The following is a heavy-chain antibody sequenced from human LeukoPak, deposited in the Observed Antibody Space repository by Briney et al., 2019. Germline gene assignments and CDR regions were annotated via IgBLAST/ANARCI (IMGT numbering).Heavy chain of an antibody. CDR1: GDSVSSNSAA. D-gene: IGHD4-23*01. V-gene: IGHV6-1*01. CDR3: AREEDYGGHSAEFDY. Sequence: SQTLSLTCAISGDSVSSNSAAWTWIRQSPSRGLEWLGRTYYRSKWSNDYAVSVKSRITINSDTSKNQFSLQLDSVTPEDTAVYYCAREEDYGGHSAEFDYWGQGTLVTVSS. J-gene: IGHJ4*02. CDR2: TYYRSKWSN.